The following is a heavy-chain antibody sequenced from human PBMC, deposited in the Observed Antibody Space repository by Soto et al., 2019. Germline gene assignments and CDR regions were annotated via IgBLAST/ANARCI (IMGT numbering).Heavy chain of an antibody. CDR1: GGSISSGGYY. V-gene: IGHV4-31*03. J-gene: IGHJ4*02. CDR3: ARAVVVVAAARCDY. Sequence: SETLSLTCTVSGGSISSGGYYWSWIRQHPGKGLEWIGYIYYSGSTYYNPSLKSRVTISVDTSKNQFSLKLSSVTAADTAVYYCARAVVVVAAARCDYWGQGTLVTVSS. D-gene: IGHD2-15*01. CDR2: IYYSGST.